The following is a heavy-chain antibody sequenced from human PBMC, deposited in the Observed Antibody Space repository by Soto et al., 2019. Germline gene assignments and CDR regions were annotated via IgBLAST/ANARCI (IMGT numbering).Heavy chain of an antibody. V-gene: IGHV1-69*02. CDR1: GGTFSSYT. D-gene: IGHD4-17*01. J-gene: IGHJ4*02. CDR2: IIPILGIA. Sequence: QVQLVQSGAEVKKPGSSVKVSCKASGGTFSSYTISWVRQAPGQGLEWMGRIIPILGIAHYAQKFQGGVPTTADKPTSTADMALSSLRSEDTAVDYCARRGYGGPFDHWGQGTLVTVSS. CDR3: ARRGYGGPFDH.